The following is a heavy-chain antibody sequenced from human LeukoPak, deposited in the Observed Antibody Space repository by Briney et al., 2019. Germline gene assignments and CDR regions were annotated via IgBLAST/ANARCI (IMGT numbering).Heavy chain of an antibody. CDR2: ISWNSGSI. CDR3: AKEVIVGNFDY. Sequence: GRSLRLSCAASGFTFDDYAMHWVRQAPGKGLEWVSGISWNSGSIGYADSVKGRFTISRDNAKNSLYLHMNSLRAEDTALYYCAKEVIVGNFDYWGQGTLVTVSS. J-gene: IGHJ4*02. D-gene: IGHD3-22*01. V-gene: IGHV3-9*01. CDR1: GFTFDDYA.